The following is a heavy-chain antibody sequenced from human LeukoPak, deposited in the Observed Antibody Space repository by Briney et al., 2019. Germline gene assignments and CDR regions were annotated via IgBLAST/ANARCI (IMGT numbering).Heavy chain of an antibody. D-gene: IGHD6-6*01. CDR2: LSYSGTS. CDR1: GDSISSYY. V-gene: IGHV4-59*01. CDR3: ARGVNWIDP. Sequence: SETLSLTCAVSGDSISSYYWSWIRQPPGKGLEWIGYLSYSGTSNYNPSLKSRLTISIDTSNNQFSLKLTSVTAADTAVYFCARGVNWIDPWGQGTLVTVSS. J-gene: IGHJ5*02.